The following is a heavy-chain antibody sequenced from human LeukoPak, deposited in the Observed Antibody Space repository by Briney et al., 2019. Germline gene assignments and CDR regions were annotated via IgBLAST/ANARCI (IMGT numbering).Heavy chain of an antibody. Sequence: ASVKVSCKASGYTFTSYAMHWVRLAPGQRLEWMGWINAGNGNTKYSQKFQGRVTITRDTSASTAYMELSSLRSEDTAVYYCASSPLRYFDSDYWGQGTLVTVSS. J-gene: IGHJ4*02. D-gene: IGHD3-9*01. CDR2: INAGNGNT. V-gene: IGHV1-3*01. CDR1: GYTFTSYA. CDR3: ASSPLRYFDSDY.